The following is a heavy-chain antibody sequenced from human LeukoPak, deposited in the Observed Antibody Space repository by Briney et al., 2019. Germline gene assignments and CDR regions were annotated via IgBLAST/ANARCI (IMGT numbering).Heavy chain of an antibody. CDR3: ARDGIFDY. CDR1: GFTFSTYS. J-gene: IGHJ4*02. Sequence: PGGSLRLSCAASGFTFSTYSMHWVRQAPGKGLEWVSSIRSGSTYINYADSVKGRFTISRDDAKNSLYLQMNSLRAEDTAMYYCARDGIFDYWGQGTLVTVSS. CDR2: IRSGSTYI. V-gene: IGHV3-21*01.